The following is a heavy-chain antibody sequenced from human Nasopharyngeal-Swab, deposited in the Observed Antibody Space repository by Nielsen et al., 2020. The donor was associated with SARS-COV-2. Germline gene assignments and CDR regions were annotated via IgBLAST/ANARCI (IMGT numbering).Heavy chain of an antibody. D-gene: IGHD5-12*01. V-gene: IGHV3-11*03. J-gene: IGHJ4*02. CDR3: PSQRGGSGYDR. Sequence: GESLKISCAASGFSFSDYYMSWIRQAPGKGLERVAYISSTSSHTNYADSVKGRFTISRDNAKNSLYLQMDSLRAEDTAVYYCPSQRGGSGYDRWGQGTLVTVSP. CDR2: ISSTSSHT. CDR1: GFSFSDYY.